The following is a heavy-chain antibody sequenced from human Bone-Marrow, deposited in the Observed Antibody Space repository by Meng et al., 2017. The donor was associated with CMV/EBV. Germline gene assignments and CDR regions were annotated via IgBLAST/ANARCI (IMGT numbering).Heavy chain of an antibody. CDR1: GFTFSSYS. CDR2: ISSSSSYI. Sequence: GESLKISCAASGFTFSSYSMNWVRQAPGKGLEWVSSISSSSSYIYYADSVKGRFTISRDNAKNSLYLQMNSLRAEDTAVYYCARDFGSSFDYWAQGTLVTVSS. V-gene: IGHV3-21*01. CDR3: ARDFGSSFDY. D-gene: IGHD6-6*01. J-gene: IGHJ4*02.